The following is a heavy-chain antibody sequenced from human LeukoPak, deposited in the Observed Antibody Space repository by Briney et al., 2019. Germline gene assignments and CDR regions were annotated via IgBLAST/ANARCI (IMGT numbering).Heavy chain of an antibody. V-gene: IGHV3-48*04. CDR2: ISSSSSTI. CDR1: GFTFSSYS. J-gene: IGHJ6*04. D-gene: IGHD2-21*01. Sequence: TGGSLTLSCAASGFTFSSYSINWVRQAPGKGLEWVWYISSSSSTIYYPESMKGLFTISSDNTKNSLYLLMNGLEADETAVYCCARPSRFLMDVWGKGTTVTVSS. CDR3: ARPSRFLMDV.